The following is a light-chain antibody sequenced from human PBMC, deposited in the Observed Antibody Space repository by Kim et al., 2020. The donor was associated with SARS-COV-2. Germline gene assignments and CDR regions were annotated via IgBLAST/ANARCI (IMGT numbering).Light chain of an antibody. J-gene: IGLJ1*01. Sequence: QSITISCTGTSSDVGGYNYVSWYQQHPGKAPKLIIYDVSNRPSGVSNRFSGSKSGNSASLTISGLQAEDEANYHCSSYAGSSTLMLFGTGTKVTVL. CDR1: SSDVGGYNY. CDR3: SSYAGSSTLML. V-gene: IGLV2-14*03. CDR2: DVS.